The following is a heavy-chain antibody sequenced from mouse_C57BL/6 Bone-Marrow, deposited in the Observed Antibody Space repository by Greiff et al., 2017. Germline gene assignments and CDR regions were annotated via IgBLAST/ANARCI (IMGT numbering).Heavy chain of an antibody. Sequence: EVHLVESGGGLVKPGGSLKLSCAASGFTFSSYTMSWVRQTPEKRLQWVAAISGGGGNTYYPASVKGRFTISRDNDKNILYLQMSRLRSEDTALYYCSRQVTTVLATKYFDVWGTGTTGTVSS. CDR2: ISGGGGNT. CDR1: GFTFSSYT. J-gene: IGHJ1*03. D-gene: IGHD1-1*01. V-gene: IGHV5-9*01. CDR3: SRQVTTVLATKYFDV.